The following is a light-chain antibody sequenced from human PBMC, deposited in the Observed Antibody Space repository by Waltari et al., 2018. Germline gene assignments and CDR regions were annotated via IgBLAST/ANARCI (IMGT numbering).Light chain of an antibody. V-gene: IGKV3-11*01. Sequence: EIVLTQSPGTLSLSPGERATLSCRASQRVSNMLAWYQQKPGQAPRLLIYDKSNRATGIPARFSGSGSGTDFPLTISSLEPEDVAVYYGQQRSNWPPTFGQGTKVDI. CDR1: QRVSNM. CDR3: QQRSNWPPT. J-gene: IGKJ1*01. CDR2: DKS.